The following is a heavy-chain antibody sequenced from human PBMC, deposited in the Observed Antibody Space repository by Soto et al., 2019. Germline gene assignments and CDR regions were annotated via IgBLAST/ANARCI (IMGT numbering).Heavy chain of an antibody. Sequence: ETLSLTCSVPGGSISGSYWSWIRQSPGKGLEWLGYVYYTGSTNYSPSLRSRVSISVDTSKNEFSLRLSSVTAADTAVYFCARSVAVPGAHIDYWGQGTQVTVSS. CDR1: GGSISGSY. CDR3: ARSVAVPGAHIDY. J-gene: IGHJ4*02. CDR2: VYYTGST. V-gene: IGHV4-59*01. D-gene: IGHD6-19*01.